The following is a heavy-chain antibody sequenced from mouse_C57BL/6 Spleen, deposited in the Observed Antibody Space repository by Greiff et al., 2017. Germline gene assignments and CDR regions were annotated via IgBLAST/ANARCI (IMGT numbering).Heavy chain of an antibody. Sequence: EVQRVESGGGLVKPGGSLKLSCAASGFTFSSYTMSWVRQTPEKRLEWVATISGGGGNTYYPDSVKGRFTISRDNAKNTLYLQMSSLRSEDTALYYCEIYDGYPYAMDYWGQGTSVTVSS. CDR2: ISGGGGNT. J-gene: IGHJ4*01. CDR3: EIYDGYPYAMDY. D-gene: IGHD2-3*01. V-gene: IGHV5-9*01. CDR1: GFTFSSYT.